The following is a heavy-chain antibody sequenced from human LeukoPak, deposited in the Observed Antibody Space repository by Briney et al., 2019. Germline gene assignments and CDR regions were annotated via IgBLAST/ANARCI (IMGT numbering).Heavy chain of an antibody. CDR3: ATSSHGDCSGGSCYYFDY. D-gene: IGHD2-15*01. CDR2: ISSGSTYI. CDR1: RFSFSSYW. Sequence: GGSLRLSCAASRFSFSSYWMNWVRQAPGKGLKWVSSISSGSTYIYRADSLKGRFTTSRDNAKNSLYLQMNSLRAEDTAVYYCATSSHGDCSGGSCYYFDYWGQGTLVTVSS. J-gene: IGHJ4*02. V-gene: IGHV3-21*01.